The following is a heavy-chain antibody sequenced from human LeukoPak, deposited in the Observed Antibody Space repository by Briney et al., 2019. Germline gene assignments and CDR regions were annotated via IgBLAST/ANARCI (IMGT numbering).Heavy chain of an antibody. CDR3: AKGSSGGIAVAGFPY. V-gene: IGHV3-23*01. D-gene: IGHD6-19*01. J-gene: IGHJ4*02. CDR1: GFTFSSYA. Sequence: PGGSLRLSCAASGFTFSSYAMSWVRQAPGKGLEWVSAISGSGGCTYYADSVKGRFTISRDNSKNTLYLQMNSLRAEDTAVYYCAKGSSGGIAVAGFPYWGQGTLVTVSS. CDR2: ISGSGGCT.